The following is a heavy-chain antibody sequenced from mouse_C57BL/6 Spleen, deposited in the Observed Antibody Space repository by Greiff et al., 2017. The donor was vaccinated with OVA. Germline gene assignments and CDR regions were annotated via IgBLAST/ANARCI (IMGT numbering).Heavy chain of an antibody. CDR1: GFTFSSYG. J-gene: IGHJ4*01. CDR2: ISSGGSYP. Sequence: EVQVVESGGDLVKPGGSLKLSCAASGFTFSSYGMSWVRQTPDKRLEWVATISSGGSYPYYPDSVKGRFTISRDNAKNTLYLQMSSLKSEDTAMYYCARHNGYYDYYAMDYWGQGTSVTVSS. V-gene: IGHV5-6*01. D-gene: IGHD2-3*01. CDR3: ARHNGYYDYYAMDY.